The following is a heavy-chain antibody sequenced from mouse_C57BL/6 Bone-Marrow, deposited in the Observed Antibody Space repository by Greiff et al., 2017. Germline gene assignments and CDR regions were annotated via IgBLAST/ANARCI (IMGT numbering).Heavy chain of an antibody. CDR1: GFTFSSYA. J-gene: IGHJ1*03. V-gene: IGHV5-4*03. Sequence: EVNVVESGGGLVKPGGSLKLSCAASGFTFSSYAMSWVRQTPEKRLEWVATISDGGSYTYYPDNVKGRFTISRDNAKNTLYLQMSHLKSEDTAVYYCARLGHWYFDVWGTGTTVTVSS. CDR2: ISDGGSYT. CDR3: ARLGHWYFDV.